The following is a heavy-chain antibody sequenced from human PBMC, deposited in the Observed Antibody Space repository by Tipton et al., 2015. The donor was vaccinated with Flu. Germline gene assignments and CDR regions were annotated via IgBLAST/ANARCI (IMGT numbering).Heavy chain of an antibody. D-gene: IGHD3-10*01. J-gene: IGHJ4*02. Sequence: TLSLTCAVFGETFSGYYWTWIRQPPGKGLEWIGEINHTGTTKYHPSPRGRVTISIDKSNNQISLKMTSVTAADTAIYYCVRGSSMFRPRGFFHFDSWGQGVLVTVSS. CDR3: VRGSSMFRPRGFFHFDS. CDR2: INHTGTT. V-gene: IGHV4-34*01. CDR1: GETFSGYY.